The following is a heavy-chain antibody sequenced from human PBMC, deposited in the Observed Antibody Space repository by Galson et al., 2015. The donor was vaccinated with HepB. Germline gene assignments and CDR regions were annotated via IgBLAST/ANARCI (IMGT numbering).Heavy chain of an antibody. Sequence: SLRLSCAASGFTFSSYAMSWVRQAPGKGLEWVSAISGSGGSTYYADSVKGRFTISRDNSKNTLYLQMNSLRAEDTAVYYCAKDHVLVYYYDSSGLRGIDYWGQGTLVTVSS. CDR3: AKDHVLVYYYDSSGLRGIDY. V-gene: IGHV3-23*01. D-gene: IGHD3-22*01. CDR2: ISGSGGST. CDR1: GFTFSSYA. J-gene: IGHJ4*02.